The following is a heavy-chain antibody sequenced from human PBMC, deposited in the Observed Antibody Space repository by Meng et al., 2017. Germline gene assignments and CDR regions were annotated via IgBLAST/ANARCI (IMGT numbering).Heavy chain of an antibody. J-gene: IGHJ3*02. CDR3: ASPYHYYDSSGHDAFDI. CDR2: IHPGDSDT. CDR1: GYSFTSYW. Sequence: GESLKTSWKGSGYSFTSYWIGWVRQMPGKGLEWMGIIHPGDSDTRYSPSFQGQVTISADKPISTAYLQWSSLKASDTAMYYCASPYHYYDSSGHDAFDIWGQGTMVTVSS. D-gene: IGHD3-22*01. V-gene: IGHV5-51*04.